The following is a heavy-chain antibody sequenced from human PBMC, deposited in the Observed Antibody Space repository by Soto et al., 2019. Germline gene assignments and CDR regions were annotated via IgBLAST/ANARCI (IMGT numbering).Heavy chain of an antibody. CDR3: ASLAPEGPVSSLWFDP. CDR2: INHSGST. J-gene: IGHJ5*02. D-gene: IGHD6-6*01. V-gene: IGHV4-34*01. CDR1: GGSFSGYY. Sequence: QVQLQQWGAGLLKPSETLSLTCAVYGGSFSGYYWSWIRQPPGKGLEWIGEINHSGSTNYNPSLKSRVTTSVDTSKNQFSLKLSSVTAADTAVYYCASLAPEGPVSSLWFDPWGQGTLVTVSS.